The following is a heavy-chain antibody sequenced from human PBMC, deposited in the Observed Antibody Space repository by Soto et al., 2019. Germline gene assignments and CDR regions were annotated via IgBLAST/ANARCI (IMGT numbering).Heavy chain of an antibody. CDR2: ISSSSSYI. CDR1: GFTFSSYS. CDR3: ARDFSAAAGTIFYYYYGMDV. V-gene: IGHV3-21*01. J-gene: IGHJ6*02. D-gene: IGHD6-13*01. Sequence: GGSLRLSCAASGFTFSSYSMNWVRQAPGKGLEWVSSISSSSSYIYYADPVKGRFTISRDNAKNSLYLQMNSLRAEDTAVYYCARDFSAAAGTIFYYYYGMDVWGQGTTVTVSS.